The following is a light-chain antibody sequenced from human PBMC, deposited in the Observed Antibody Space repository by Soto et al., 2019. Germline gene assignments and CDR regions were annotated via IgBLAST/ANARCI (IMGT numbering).Light chain of an antibody. CDR3: QKYNSAPLT. Sequence: DIQMTQSPSSLSASVGDRVTITCRASQGISNSLAWYQQKPGKVPTLLIYTASTLQSGVPSRFSGRGFGTDFTITITRLQPEDVATYYCQKYNSAPLTFGGGTKVEIK. CDR1: QGISNS. V-gene: IGKV1-27*01. J-gene: IGKJ4*01. CDR2: TAS.